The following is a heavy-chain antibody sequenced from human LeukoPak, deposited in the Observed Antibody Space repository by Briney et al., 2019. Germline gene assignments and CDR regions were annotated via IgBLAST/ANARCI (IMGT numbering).Heavy chain of an antibody. D-gene: IGHD5-18*01. Sequence: PGGSLRLSCAASGFTFSDYYMSWIRQAPGKGLEWVSYISSSSSYTNYADSVKVRFTISRDNAKNSLYLQMNSLRAEDTAVYYCARPRYNYDNHFDYWGQGTLVTVSS. CDR3: ARPRYNYDNHFDY. V-gene: IGHV3-11*06. J-gene: IGHJ4*02. CDR2: ISSSSSYT. CDR1: GFTFSDYY.